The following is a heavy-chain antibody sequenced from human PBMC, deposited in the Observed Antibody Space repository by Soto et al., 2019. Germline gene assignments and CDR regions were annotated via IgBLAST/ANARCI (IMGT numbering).Heavy chain of an antibody. Sequence: SETLSLTCTVSGGSISSYYWSWIRQPPGKGLEWIGYIYYSGSTNYNPSLKSRVTISVDTSKNQFSLKMSSVTAADTAVYFCARELRDGNHYTPDYWGQGTLVTVSS. V-gene: IGHV4-59*12. J-gene: IGHJ4*02. CDR1: GGSISSYY. D-gene: IGHD5-12*01. CDR2: IYYSGST. CDR3: ARELRDGNHYTPDY.